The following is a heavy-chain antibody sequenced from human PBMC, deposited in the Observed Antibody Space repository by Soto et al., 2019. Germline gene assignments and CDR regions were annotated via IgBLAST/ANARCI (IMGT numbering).Heavy chain of an antibody. D-gene: IGHD3-10*01. J-gene: IGHJ6*03. Sequence: ASVKVSCKASGYTFTSYYMHLVRQAPGQGLEWMGIINPSGGSTSYAQKFQGRVTMTRDTSTSTVYMELSSLRSEDTAVYYCARDLTNMVRGTDSYYYYSIDVWGKETTVTVS. V-gene: IGHV1-46*01. CDR1: GYTFTSYY. CDR2: INPSGGST. CDR3: ARDLTNMVRGTDSYYYYSIDV.